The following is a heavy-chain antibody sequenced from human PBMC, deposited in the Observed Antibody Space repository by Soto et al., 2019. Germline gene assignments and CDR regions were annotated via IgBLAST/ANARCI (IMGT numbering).Heavy chain of an antibody. J-gene: IGHJ4*02. Sequence: SETLSLTCTVSGGSISSGDYYWSWIRQPPGKGLEWIGYIYYSGSTYYNPSLKSRVTISVDTSKNQFSLKLSSVTAADTAVYYCARVNYDSSGCFDYWGQGTQVTVSS. CDR1: GGSISSGDYY. CDR3: ARVNYDSSGCFDY. V-gene: IGHV4-30-4*01. D-gene: IGHD3-22*01. CDR2: IYYSGST.